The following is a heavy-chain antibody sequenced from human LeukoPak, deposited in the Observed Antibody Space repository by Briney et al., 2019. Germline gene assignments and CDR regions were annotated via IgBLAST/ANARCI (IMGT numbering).Heavy chain of an antibody. V-gene: IGHV4-39*01. CDR1: GGSISSSSYY. CDR3: ARHSGSYLVIDY. D-gene: IGHD1-26*01. J-gene: IGHJ4*02. Sequence: PSETLSLTCTVSGGSISSSSYYWGWIRQPPGKGLEWIGSIYYSGSTYYNPSLKSRVTISVDTSKNQFSLKLSSVTAADTAVYYCARHSGSYLVIDYWGQGTLVTVSS. CDR2: IYYSGST.